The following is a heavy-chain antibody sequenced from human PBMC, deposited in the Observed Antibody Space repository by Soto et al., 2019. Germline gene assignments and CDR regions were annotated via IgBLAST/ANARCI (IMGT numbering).Heavy chain of an antibody. Sequence: PGESLKISCKASGYIIKNYWIGWVRQMPGQGLEWMGIIFPDDSDTRYSPSFQGHVTISADKSIGTAYLQWSSLKASDTAMYYCARHQRDDASRKIDCWGQGTLVTVSS. D-gene: IGHD3-16*01. V-gene: IGHV5-51*01. CDR1: GYIIKNYW. CDR2: IFPDDSDT. J-gene: IGHJ4*02. CDR3: ARHQRDDASRKIDC.